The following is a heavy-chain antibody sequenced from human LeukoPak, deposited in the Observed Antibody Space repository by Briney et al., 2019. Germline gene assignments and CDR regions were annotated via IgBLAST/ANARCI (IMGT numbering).Heavy chain of an antibody. J-gene: IGHJ4*02. D-gene: IGHD5-12*01. CDR1: GYTFTNYG. CDR2: IIPIFGTA. Sequence: ASVKVSCKAFGYTFTNYGISWVRQAPGQGLEWMGGIIPIFGTANYAQKFQGRVTITADKSTSTAYMELSSLRSEDTAVYYCASSGYEYFDYWGQGTLVTVSS. CDR3: ASSGYEYFDY. V-gene: IGHV1-69*06.